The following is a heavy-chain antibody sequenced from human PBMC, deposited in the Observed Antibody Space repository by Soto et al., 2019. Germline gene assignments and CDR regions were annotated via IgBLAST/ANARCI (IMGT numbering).Heavy chain of an antibody. V-gene: IGHV5-10-1*01. CDR3: ARRRVEDYYDSSGGDAFDI. CDR1: GYSFTSYW. J-gene: IGHJ3*02. D-gene: IGHD3-22*01. Sequence: GESLKISCKGSGYSFTSYWISWVRQMPGKGLEWMGRIDPSDSYTNYSPSFQGHVTISADKSISTAYLQWSSLKASDTAMYYCARRRVEDYYDSSGGDAFDIWGQGTMATVS. CDR2: IDPSDSYT.